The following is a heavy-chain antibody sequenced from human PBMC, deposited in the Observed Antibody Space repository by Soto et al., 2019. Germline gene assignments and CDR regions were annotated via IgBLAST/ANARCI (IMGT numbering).Heavy chain of an antibody. Sequence: QVQLVESGGGVVQPGRSLRLSCAASGFTFSSYAMHWVRQAPGKGLEWVAVISYDGSKKYYADSVKGRFTISRDNIKNTLYLQMNSRRDGDTAVYYCARDGPNCSSTSCFPESYLFYYYYGMDVWGRGTTLTVSS. CDR2: ISYDGSKK. CDR3: ARDGPNCSSTSCFPESYLFYYYYGMDV. D-gene: IGHD2-2*01. CDR1: GFTFSSYA. V-gene: IGHV3-30-3*01. J-gene: IGHJ6*02.